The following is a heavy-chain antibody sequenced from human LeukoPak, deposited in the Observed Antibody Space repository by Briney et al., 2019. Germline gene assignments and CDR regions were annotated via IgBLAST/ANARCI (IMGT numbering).Heavy chain of an antibody. CDR1: GFTFSSYS. CDR2: ISSSSSYI. J-gene: IGHJ3*02. D-gene: IGHD3-22*01. V-gene: IGHV3-21*01. CDR3: ARVNAGDDSSGYYEGKYAFDI. Sequence: GGSLRLSCAASGFTFSSYSMNWVRQAPGKGLEWVSSISSSSSYIYYADSVEGRFTISRDNAKNSLYLQMNSLRAEDTAVYYCARVNAGDDSSGYYEGKYAFDIWGQGTMVTVSS.